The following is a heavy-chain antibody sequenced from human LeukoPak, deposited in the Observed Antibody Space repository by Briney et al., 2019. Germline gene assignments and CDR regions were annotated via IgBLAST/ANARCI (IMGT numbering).Heavy chain of an antibody. CDR2: IYPGDSDT. D-gene: IGHD2-15*01. CDR3: ARFHSSVVAATGFDY. J-gene: IGHJ4*02. CDR1: GYIFTSYW. V-gene: IGHV5-51*01. Sequence: GESLKISCKGSGYIFTSYWIGWVRQMPGKGLEWMGIIYPGDSDTRYSPSFQGQVTISADKSISTAYLQWSSLKASDTAMYYCARFHSSVVAATGFDYWGQGTLVTVSS.